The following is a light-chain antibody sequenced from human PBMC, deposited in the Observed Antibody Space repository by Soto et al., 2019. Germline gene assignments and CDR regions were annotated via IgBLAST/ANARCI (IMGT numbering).Light chain of an antibody. CDR1: QSVSSN. CDR3: QQYGSSPRT. Sequence: EILMPQSPATLSVSPGERATLSCMASQSVSSNLAWYQQKPGQAPTLLLCGASIRAAGIPDRFSGSGSGTDFTLTIRRLEPDDFAVYYCQQYGSSPRTFGQGTKVDI. CDR2: GAS. J-gene: IGKJ1*01. V-gene: IGKV3-20*01.